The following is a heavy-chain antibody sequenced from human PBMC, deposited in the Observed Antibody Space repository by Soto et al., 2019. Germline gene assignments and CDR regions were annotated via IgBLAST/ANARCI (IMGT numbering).Heavy chain of an antibody. Sequence: QLQLQESGSGLVKPSQTLSLTCAVSGGSISSGGYSWSWIRQPPGKGLEWIGYIYHSGSTYYNPSLKGRVTISVDRAKNQFSLKLRSVTAADAAVYYCAAGGGLPRYYWGQGTLVTVSS. CDR2: IYHSGST. D-gene: IGHD5-12*01. V-gene: IGHV4-30-2*01. CDR1: GGSISSGGYS. J-gene: IGHJ4*02. CDR3: AAGGGLPRYY.